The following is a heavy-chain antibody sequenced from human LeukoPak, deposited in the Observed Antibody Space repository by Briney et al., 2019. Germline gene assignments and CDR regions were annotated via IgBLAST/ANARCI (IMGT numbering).Heavy chain of an antibody. D-gene: IGHD6-13*01. V-gene: IGHV3-23*01. CDR1: GFIFSSYS. CDR3: AKAASSSWPSYYYGMDV. J-gene: IGHJ6*02. Sequence: GGSLRLFCAASGFIFSSYSMSWVRQAPGKGLEWVSVITGSGGNTYYADSVKGRFTISKDNSKNTVYLQMSSLRVDDTAVYYCAKAASSSWPSYYYGMDVWGQGTTVTVSS. CDR2: ITGSGGNT.